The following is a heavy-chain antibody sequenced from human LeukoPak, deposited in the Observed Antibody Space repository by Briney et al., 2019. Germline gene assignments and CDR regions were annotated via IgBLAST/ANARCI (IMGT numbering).Heavy chain of an antibody. CDR1: GYRFTSYW. Sequence: GESLKISCKGSGYRFTSYWIGWVRQMPGKGLEWMGIIYPGDSDTRYSPSFQGQVTISADKSISTAYLQWSSLKASDTAMYYCARQGVCSSTSCYDYYYYMDVWGKGTTVTVSS. CDR2: IYPGDSDT. CDR3: ARQGVCSSTSCYDYYYYMDV. D-gene: IGHD2-2*01. J-gene: IGHJ6*03. V-gene: IGHV5-51*01.